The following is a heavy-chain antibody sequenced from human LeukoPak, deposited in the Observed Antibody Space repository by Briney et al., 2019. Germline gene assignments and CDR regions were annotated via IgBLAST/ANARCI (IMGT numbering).Heavy chain of an antibody. D-gene: IGHD6-19*01. CDR1: GGSISSSSYY. J-gene: IGHJ6*02. V-gene: IGHV4-39*01. CDR3: ARTQSSGWYRPRGGYYGMDV. Sequence: TSETLSLTCTVSGGSISSSSYYWGWIRQPPGKGLEWIGSIYYSGSTYYNPSLKSRVTISVDTSKNQFSLKLSSVTAADTAVYYCARTQSSGWYRPRGGYYGMDVWGQGTTVTVSS. CDR2: IYYSGST.